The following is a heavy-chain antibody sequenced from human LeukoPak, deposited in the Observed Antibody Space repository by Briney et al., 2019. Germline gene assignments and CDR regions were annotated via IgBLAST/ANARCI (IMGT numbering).Heavy chain of an antibody. V-gene: IGHV3-23*01. CDR2: ISGSGGST. CDR3: AKDDEDSSSSDY. Sequence: GGSLRLSCAASGFTFSSYAMSWVRQAPGKGLEWVSAISGSGGSTYYADSGKGRFTISRDNSKNTLYLQMNSLRAEDTAVYYCAKDDEDSSSSDYWGQGTLVTVSS. J-gene: IGHJ4*02. D-gene: IGHD2-2*01. CDR1: GFTFSSYA.